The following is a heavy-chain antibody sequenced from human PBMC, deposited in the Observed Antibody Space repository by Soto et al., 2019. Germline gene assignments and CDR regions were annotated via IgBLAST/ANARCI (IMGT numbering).Heavy chain of an antibody. CDR1: GGSISSSSYY. D-gene: IGHD3-22*01. CDR3: ASPTYYYDSSGYYYYIY. V-gene: IGHV4-39*01. J-gene: IGHJ4*02. Sequence: QLQLQESGPGLVKPSETLSLTCTVSGGSISSSSYYWGWIRQPPGKGLEWIGSIYYSGSTYYNPSLKSRVTISVDTSKNQFSLKLSSVTAADTAVYYCASPTYYYDSSGYYYYIYWGQGTLVTVSS. CDR2: IYYSGST.